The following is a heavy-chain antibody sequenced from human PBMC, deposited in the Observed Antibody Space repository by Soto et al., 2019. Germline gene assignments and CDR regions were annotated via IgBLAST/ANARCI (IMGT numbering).Heavy chain of an antibody. CDR1: GGSFSGYY. J-gene: IGHJ4*02. V-gene: IGHV4-34*01. CDR3: ARVHHVLRYFDWPRGYFDY. CDR2: INHSGST. D-gene: IGHD3-9*01. Sequence: SETLSLTCAVYGGSFSGYYWSCIRQPPGKGLEWIGGINHSGSTNYNPSLKRRVTISVDTSKNQFSLKLSSLTAADTAVYYCARVHHVLRYFDWPRGYFDYWGQGTLVTVSS.